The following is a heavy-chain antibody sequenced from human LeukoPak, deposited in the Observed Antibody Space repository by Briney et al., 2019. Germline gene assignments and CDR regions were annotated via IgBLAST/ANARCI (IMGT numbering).Heavy chain of an antibody. CDR3: AGLGSTVKGRIDP. D-gene: IGHD5/OR15-5a*01. V-gene: IGHV1-2*02. Sequence: ASVEVSCKASGYHFTGYHVHWVRQAPGQGLEWMGRISTDSGDADTAQKFQGRVTMTRDTSISTAYMELSRLTSDDSAVYYCAGLGSTVKGRIDPWGQGTSVTVSS. CDR1: GYHFTGYH. J-gene: IGHJ5*02. CDR2: ISTDSGDA.